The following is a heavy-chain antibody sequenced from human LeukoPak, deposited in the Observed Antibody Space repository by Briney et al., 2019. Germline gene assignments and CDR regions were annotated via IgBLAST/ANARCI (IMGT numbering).Heavy chain of an antibody. CDR3: AKDLEGYNNYYYGMDV. Sequence: PGGSLRLSCAASGFTFSSYGMHWVRQASGKGLEWVAVISYDGSNKYYADSVKGRFTISRDNSKNTLYLQMNSLRPEDTAVYYCAKDLEGYNNYYYGMDVWGQGTTVTVSS. D-gene: IGHD1-14*01. J-gene: IGHJ6*02. CDR2: ISYDGSNK. CDR1: GFTFSSYG. V-gene: IGHV3-30*18.